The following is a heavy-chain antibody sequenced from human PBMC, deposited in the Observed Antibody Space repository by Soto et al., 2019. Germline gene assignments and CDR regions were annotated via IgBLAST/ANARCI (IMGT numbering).Heavy chain of an antibody. D-gene: IGHD6-13*01. Sequence: PGESLKISCKGSGYSFTSYWIGWVRKMPGKSLEWMGIIYPGDSDTRYSPSFQGQVTISADKSISTAYLQWSSLKALDTAMYYCARQGYSSSPFPFDYWGQGTLVTVSS. CDR3: ARQGYSSSPFPFDY. CDR2: IYPGDSDT. J-gene: IGHJ4*02. V-gene: IGHV5-51*01. CDR1: GYSFTSYW.